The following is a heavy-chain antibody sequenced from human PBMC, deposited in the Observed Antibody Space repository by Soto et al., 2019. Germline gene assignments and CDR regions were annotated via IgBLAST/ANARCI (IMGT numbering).Heavy chain of an antibody. V-gene: IGHV4-34*01. CDR2: INRSGST. J-gene: IGHJ4*02. Sequence: ETLSLTCAVYGGSFSGYYWTWIRQPPGKGLEWIGEINRSGSTNYKPSLRGRATISVDTSKNQVSLKVSSVTAADTAVYYCARGRTLITGTSLDYWGQGTLVTVSS. CDR1: GGSFSGYY. D-gene: IGHD1-20*01. CDR3: ARGRTLITGTSLDY.